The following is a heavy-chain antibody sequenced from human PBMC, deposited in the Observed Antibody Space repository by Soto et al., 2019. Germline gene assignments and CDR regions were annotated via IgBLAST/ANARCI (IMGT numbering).Heavy chain of an antibody. CDR2: INHSGST. Sequence: PSETLSLTCAVYGGSFSGYYWSWIRQPPGKGLEWIGEINHSGSTNYNPSLKSRVTISVDTSKNQFSLKLSSVTAADTAEYYCARGQVLRYFDWFDPWGQGTLVTVSS. J-gene: IGHJ5*02. CDR1: GGSFSGYY. CDR3: ARGQVLRYFDWFDP. D-gene: IGHD3-9*01. V-gene: IGHV4-34*01.